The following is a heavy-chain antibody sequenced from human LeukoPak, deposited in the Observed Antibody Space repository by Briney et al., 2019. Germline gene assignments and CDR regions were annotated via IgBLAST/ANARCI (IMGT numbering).Heavy chain of an antibody. V-gene: IGHV4-28*05. CDR2: IYYSGSI. D-gene: IGHD3-22*01. CDR3: ARMSYDSRGYYEYYFDY. J-gene: IGHJ4*02. CDR1: GYSISSSNW. Sequence: SETLSLTCAVSGYSISSSNWWGWIRQPPGKGLEWIGYIYYSGSIYYNPSLKSRVTMSVDTSKNQFSLKLSSVTAVDTAVYYCARMSYDSRGYYEYYFDYWGQGTLVTVSS.